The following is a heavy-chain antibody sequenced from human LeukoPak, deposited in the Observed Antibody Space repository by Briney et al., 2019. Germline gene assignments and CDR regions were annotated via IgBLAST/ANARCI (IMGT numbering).Heavy chain of an antibody. V-gene: IGHV3-7*01. J-gene: IGHJ6*03. CDR3: ARFAAGGSYYYYMDV. CDR1: GFTFNSYW. Sequence: GSLRLSCAASGFTFNSYWMAWVRQAPGKGLEWVANIKQDGNKKYYVDSVKGRFTISRDNAKNSLYLQMNSLRADDTAVYYCARFAAGGSYYYYMDVWGKGTTVTVSS. CDR2: IKQDGNKK. D-gene: IGHD6-25*01.